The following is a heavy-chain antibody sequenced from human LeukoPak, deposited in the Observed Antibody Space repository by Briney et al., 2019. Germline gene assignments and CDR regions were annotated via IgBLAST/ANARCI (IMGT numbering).Heavy chain of an antibody. CDR3: ARDLSSSSWQVYYHYMDV. Sequence: ASVKVSCKASGYTFTGYYMHWVRQAPGQGPQRMGWINPNSGGTNYAQKFQGRVTMTRDTSISTAYMELSRLRSDDTAVYYCARDLSSSSWQVYYHYMDVWGKGTTVTVSS. CDR1: GYTFTGYY. J-gene: IGHJ6*03. D-gene: IGHD6-13*01. V-gene: IGHV1-2*02. CDR2: INPNSGGT.